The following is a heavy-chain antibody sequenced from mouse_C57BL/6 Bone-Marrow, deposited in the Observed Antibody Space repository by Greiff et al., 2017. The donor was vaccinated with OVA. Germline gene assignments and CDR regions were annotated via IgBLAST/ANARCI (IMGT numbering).Heavy chain of an antibody. D-gene: IGHD1-1*02. CDR1: GFNIKDDY. CDR2: IDPENGDT. V-gene: IGHV14-4*01. J-gene: IGHJ2*01. Sequence: VQLQQSGAELVRPGASVKLSCTASGFNIKDDYMDWVKQRPEQGLEWIGWIDPENGDTEYASKFQGKATITADTSSNTAYLQLSSLTSEDTAVYYCARFGNYFDYWGQGTTLTVSS. CDR3: ARFGNYFDY.